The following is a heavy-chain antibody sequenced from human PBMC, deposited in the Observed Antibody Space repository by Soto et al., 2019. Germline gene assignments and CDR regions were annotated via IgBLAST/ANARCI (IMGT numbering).Heavy chain of an antibody. CDR3: ARDRYYYDRSGENNWFDP. CDR2: ISAYNGNT. Sequence: QVQLVQSGAEVKKPGASVKVSCKASGYTFTSYGISWVRQAPGQGLEWMGWISAYNGNTNYAQKLQGRVTMTTDTSTSTAYMELRSMRSDDTAVYYCARDRYYYDRSGENNWFDPWGQGTLVTVSS. CDR1: GYTFTSYG. D-gene: IGHD3-22*01. J-gene: IGHJ5*02. V-gene: IGHV1-18*01.